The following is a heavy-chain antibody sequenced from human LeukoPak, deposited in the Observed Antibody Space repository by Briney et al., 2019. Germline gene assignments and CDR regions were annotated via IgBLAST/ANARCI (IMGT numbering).Heavy chain of an antibody. CDR3: ARSLTSDYPPDY. CDR2: ISSSSDSI. J-gene: IGHJ4*02. Sequence: PGGSLRLSCAASGFTFSRYSMNWVRQAPGKGLEWVSSISSSSDSIYYADSVKGRFTIPRDNAKNSLYLQMHSLRAEDTAVYYCARSLTSDYPPDYWGQGTLVTVSS. D-gene: IGHD3-16*01. CDR1: GFTFSRYS. V-gene: IGHV3-21*01.